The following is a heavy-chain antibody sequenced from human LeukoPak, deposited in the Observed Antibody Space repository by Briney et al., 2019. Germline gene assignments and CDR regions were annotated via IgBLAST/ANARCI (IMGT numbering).Heavy chain of an antibody. D-gene: IGHD6-13*01. Sequence: GGTLRLSCAASGFTFSSYEMNWVRQAPGKGLEWVSYISSSGSTIYYADSVKGRFTISRDNAKNSLYLQMNSLRAEDTAVYYCARVIAAAGTDYWGQGTLVTVSS. CDR2: ISSSGSTI. CDR1: GFTFSSYE. CDR3: ARVIAAAGTDY. J-gene: IGHJ4*02. V-gene: IGHV3-48*03.